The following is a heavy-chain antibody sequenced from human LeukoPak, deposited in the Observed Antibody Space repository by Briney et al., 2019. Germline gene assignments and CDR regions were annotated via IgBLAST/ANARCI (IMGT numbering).Heavy chain of an antibody. Sequence: SQTLTLTCAISGHSVSRNSAACLWIRQSPSRGLEWLGRTYYRSKWYNDYAVSVKRRITINSDTSKNQFSLKLTSVTPEDTAVYYFRSAKGSSRVDYWGQGTLVTVSS. V-gene: IGHV6-1*01. CDR2: TYYRSKWYN. J-gene: IGHJ4*02. D-gene: IGHD6-13*01. CDR3: RSAKGSSRVDY. CDR1: GHSVSRNSAA.